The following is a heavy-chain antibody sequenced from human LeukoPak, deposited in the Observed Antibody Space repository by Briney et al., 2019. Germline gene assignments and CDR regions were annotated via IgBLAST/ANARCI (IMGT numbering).Heavy chain of an antibody. D-gene: IGHD3-10*01. Sequence: PGGSLRLSCAASGFTVSSNYMSWVRQAPGKGLEWVSVIYSGGSTYYADSVKGRFTISRDNSKNTLYLQMNSLRAEDTAVYYCARYRYGSGSFWDYWGQGTLVTVSS. J-gene: IGHJ4*02. CDR2: IYSGGST. CDR3: ARYRYGSGSFWDY. V-gene: IGHV3-53*01. CDR1: GFTVSSNY.